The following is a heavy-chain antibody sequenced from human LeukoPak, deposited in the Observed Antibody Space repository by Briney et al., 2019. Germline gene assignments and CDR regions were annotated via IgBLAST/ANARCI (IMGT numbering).Heavy chain of an antibody. CDR3: ARLVGATGKNYYYYYYMDV. D-gene: IGHD1-26*01. J-gene: IGHJ6*03. CDR1: GGSISSSSYY. CDR2: LYYSGST. V-gene: IGHV4-39*07. Sequence: SETLSLTCTVSGGSISSSSYYWGWIRQPPGKGLEWIGSLYYSGSTYYNPSLKSRVTISVDTSKNQFSLKLSSVTAADTAVYYCARLVGATGKNYYYYYYMDVWGKGTTVTVSS.